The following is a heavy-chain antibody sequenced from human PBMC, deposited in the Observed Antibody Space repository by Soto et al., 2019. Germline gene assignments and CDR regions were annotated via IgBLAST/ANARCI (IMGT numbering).Heavy chain of an antibody. D-gene: IGHD3-3*01. V-gene: IGHV3-23*01. CDR3: AKGHPRGVTIFGVDY. CDR2: ITGSGGTT. J-gene: IGHJ4*02. CDR1: GFSFTDYG. Sequence: EVQLLESGGGLVQPGGSLRLSCAASGFSFTDYGMSWVRQAPGKGLEWVSTITGSGGTTYYADSVKGRVTISRDNSKDTLYLEMNSLRADDTAVYYCAKGHPRGVTIFGVDYWGQGTLVIVSS.